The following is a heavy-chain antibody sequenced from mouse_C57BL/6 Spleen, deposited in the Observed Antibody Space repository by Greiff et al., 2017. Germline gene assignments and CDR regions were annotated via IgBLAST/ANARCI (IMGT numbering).Heavy chain of an antibody. CDR2: IHPNSGST. Sequence: QVQLQQPGAELVKPGASVKLSCKASGYTFTSYWMHWVKQRPGQGLEWIGIIHPNSGSTNYNEKFKSKATLTVDKSSSTAYMTLSSLTSEDSAVYYCARNDGPYGNYGAYWGQGTLVTVSA. V-gene: IGHV1-64*01. J-gene: IGHJ3*01. D-gene: IGHD2-1*01. CDR3: ARNDGPYGNYGAY. CDR1: GYTFTSYW.